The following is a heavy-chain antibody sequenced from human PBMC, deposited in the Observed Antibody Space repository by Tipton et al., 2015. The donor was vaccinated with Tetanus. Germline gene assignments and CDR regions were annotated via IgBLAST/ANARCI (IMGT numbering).Heavy chain of an antibody. D-gene: IGHD2-8*01. CDR2: IYPGDSDT. CDR1: GYIFNNYW. J-gene: IGHJ4*02. Sequence: QLVQSGGEVKKPGESLKISCKGSGYIFNNYWIGWVRQKPGKGLEWMGIIYPGDSDTRYSPSFQGQVTISVDKSINTAYLQWSSLKASDTSMFYCARAHCADGVCNFDFWGQGALVTVAS. CDR3: ARAHCADGVCNFDF. V-gene: IGHV5-51*01.